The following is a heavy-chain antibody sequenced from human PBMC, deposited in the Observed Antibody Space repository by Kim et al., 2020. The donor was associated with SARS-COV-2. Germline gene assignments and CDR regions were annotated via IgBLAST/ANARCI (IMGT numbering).Heavy chain of an antibody. Sequence: GGSLRLSCAASGFTFSSYAMSWVRQAPGKGLEWVSAISGSGGSTYYADSVKGRFTISRDNSKNTLYLQMNSLRAEDTAVYYCAKVVFWSGYWIGGFDYWGQGTLVTVSS. CDR2: ISGSGGST. V-gene: IGHV3-23*01. CDR3: AKVVFWSGYWIGGFDY. CDR1: GFTFSSYA. J-gene: IGHJ4*02. D-gene: IGHD3-3*01.